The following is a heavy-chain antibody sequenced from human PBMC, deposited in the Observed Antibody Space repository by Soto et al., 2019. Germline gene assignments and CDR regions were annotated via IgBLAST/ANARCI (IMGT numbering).Heavy chain of an antibody. CDR3: AREAKRVYRFYGMDV. CDR2: MNPNSGNT. D-gene: IGHD2-8*01. J-gene: IGHJ6*02. V-gene: IGHV1-8*01. CDR1: GYTFTSYD. Sequence: ASGRVSCKASGYTFTSYDINWVRQATGQGLEWMGWMNPNSGNTGYAQKFQGRVTMTRNTSISTAYMELSSLRSEDTAVDYCAREAKRVYRFYGMDVGGQGTRLIVSS.